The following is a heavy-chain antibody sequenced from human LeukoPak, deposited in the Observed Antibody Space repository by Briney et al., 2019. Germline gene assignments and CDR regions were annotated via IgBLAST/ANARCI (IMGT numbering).Heavy chain of an antibody. D-gene: IGHD2-21*02. Sequence: GRSLRLSCAVSRLTLSRVAVTWVRQAPGTGRGGVGLISASGGSTSYAESVQGRFTISRDNSKITLYLQMSSLRAEDTGVYYCAKDSASGGDFWGYFDLWGRGTQVTVSS. CDR3: AKDSASGGDFWGYFDL. V-gene: IGHV3-23*01. CDR1: RLTLSRVA. CDR2: ISASGGST. J-gene: IGHJ2*01.